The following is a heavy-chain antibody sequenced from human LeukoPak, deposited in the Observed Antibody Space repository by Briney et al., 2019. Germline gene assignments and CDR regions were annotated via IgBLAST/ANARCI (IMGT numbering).Heavy chain of an antibody. CDR3: AKDGLGIY. CDR2: ITNSGSNR. J-gene: IGHJ4*02. D-gene: IGHD7-27*01. Sequence: PGGSLRLSCAASGFTFRDYYMSWIRQAPGKGLEWVSCITNSGSNRFYADSVKGRFTISRDNSKNTLYLQMNSLRAEDTAVYYCAKDGLGIYWGQGTLVTVSS. CDR1: GFTFRDYY. V-gene: IGHV3-11*01.